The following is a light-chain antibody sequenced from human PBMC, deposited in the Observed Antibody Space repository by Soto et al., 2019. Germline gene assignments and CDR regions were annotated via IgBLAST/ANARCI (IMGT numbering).Light chain of an antibody. J-gene: IGKJ5*01. CDR1: QSVSSY. V-gene: IGKV1-39*01. CDR2: AAS. CDR3: QQSYSTPPIT. Sequence: DIQMTQSPSSLSASVGDRVTITCRASQSVSSYLNWYQQKPGKAAKLLFYAASSLQSGVPSRFSGSGSGTDFTLTISSLQPEDFATYYCQQSYSTPPITFGQGTRLEIK.